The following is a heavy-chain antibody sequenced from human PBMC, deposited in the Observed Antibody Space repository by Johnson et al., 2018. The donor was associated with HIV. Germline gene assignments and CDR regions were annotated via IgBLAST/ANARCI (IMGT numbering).Heavy chain of an antibody. V-gene: IGHV3-23*04. CDR3: ARGEEEQLGDAFDI. J-gene: IGHJ3*02. D-gene: IGHD6-6*01. CDR1: GFTFSNYA. Sequence: VQLVESGGGLVQPGGSLRLSCAASGFTFSNYAMSWVRQAPGKGLEWVSSISGSGGSKYYADSVKGRFTISRDNSKNTLYLQRNSLRAEDTAVYYCARGEEEQLGDAFDIWGQGTMVTVSS. CDR2: ISGSGGSK.